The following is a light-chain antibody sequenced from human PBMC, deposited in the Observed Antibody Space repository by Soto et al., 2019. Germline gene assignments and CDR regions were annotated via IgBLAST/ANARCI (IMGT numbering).Light chain of an antibody. V-gene: IGKV3-11*01. Sequence: EIVLTQSPATLSLSPGERATLSCRASQSVSSYLAWYQQKPGQAPRLLIYDASNRATGIPARFSGSGSGTDFTITISSREPEDFAVYYCQQRRNWPLTFGQGTKVEIK. CDR2: DAS. J-gene: IGKJ1*01. CDR1: QSVSSY. CDR3: QQRRNWPLT.